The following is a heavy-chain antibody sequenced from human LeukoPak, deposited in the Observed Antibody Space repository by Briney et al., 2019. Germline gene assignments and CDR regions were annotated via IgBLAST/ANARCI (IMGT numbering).Heavy chain of an antibody. CDR3: ATCGSGSYYRFDY. CDR2: IRYDGSNK. V-gene: IGHV3-30*02. D-gene: IGHD3-10*01. J-gene: IGHJ4*02. Sequence: GGSLRLSCAASGFTFSSYGMHWVRQAPGKGLEWVAFIRYDGSNKYYADSVKGRFTISRDNSKNTLYLQMNSLRAEDTAVYYCATCGSGSYYRFDYWGQGTLVTVSS. CDR1: GFTFSSYG.